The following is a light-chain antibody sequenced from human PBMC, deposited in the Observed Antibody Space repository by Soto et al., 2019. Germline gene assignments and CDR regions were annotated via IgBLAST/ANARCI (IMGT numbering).Light chain of an antibody. J-gene: IGKJ2*01. CDR3: QQYDTSPFT. CDR2: GAS. V-gene: IGKV3-20*01. CDR1: HNIDSRY. Sequence: EIVLTQSPGSLSLSPGDRATLSCRASHNIDSRYLAWYQQKPGQAPTLLVSGASSRATDVPDRFSGSGSGTDFTLTISRLEPEDFAGYFCQQYDTSPFTFGQGTKLEIK.